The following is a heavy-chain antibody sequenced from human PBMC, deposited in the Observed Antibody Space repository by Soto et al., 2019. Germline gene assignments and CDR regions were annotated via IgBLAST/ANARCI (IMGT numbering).Heavy chain of an antibody. Sequence: GGSLRLSCAASGFTFSSYGMHWVRQAPGKGLEWVAVIWYDGSNKYYADSVKGRFTISRDNSKNTLYLQMNSLRAEDTAVYYCARGEAGIQLWLYPDYWGQGTLVTVSS. D-gene: IGHD5-18*01. CDR1: GFTFSSYG. J-gene: IGHJ4*02. CDR2: IWYDGSNK. CDR3: ARGEAGIQLWLYPDY. V-gene: IGHV3-33*01.